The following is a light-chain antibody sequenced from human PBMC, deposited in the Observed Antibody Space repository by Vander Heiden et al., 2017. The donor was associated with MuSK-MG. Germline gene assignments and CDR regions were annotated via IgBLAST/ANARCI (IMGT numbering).Light chain of an antibody. V-gene: IGKV3-15*01. CDR1: QSVSSN. Sequence: EIVMTQSPATLSVSPGERATLSCRASQSVSSNLAWYQQEPGQAPRLLIYGASTRATGIPARFSGSGYGTEFTLTISSLQSEDFAVYYCQQYNNWPPYTFGQGTKMEIK. CDR3: QQYNNWPPYT. CDR2: GAS. J-gene: IGKJ2*01.